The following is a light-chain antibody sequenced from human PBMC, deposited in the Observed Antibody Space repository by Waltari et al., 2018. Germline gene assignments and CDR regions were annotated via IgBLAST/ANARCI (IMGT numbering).Light chain of an antibody. CDR1: QSVSSN. Sequence: EIVMTQSPATLSVSPGERATLSCRAGQSVSSNLAWHQQKPGQAPRLLIYGASTRATGIPARFSGSGSGTEFTLTISSLQSEDFAVYYCQQYNNWPDTFGQGTKLEIK. CDR3: QQYNNWPDT. J-gene: IGKJ2*01. V-gene: IGKV3-15*01. CDR2: GAS.